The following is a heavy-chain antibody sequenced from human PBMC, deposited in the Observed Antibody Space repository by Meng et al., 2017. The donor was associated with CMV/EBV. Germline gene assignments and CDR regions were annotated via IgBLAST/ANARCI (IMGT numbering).Heavy chain of an antibody. CDR3: AKDLRQSHYFDY. V-gene: IGHV3-30*02. J-gene: IGHJ4*02. Sequence: GESLKISCAESRFTFSSYGMHWVRQAPGKGLEWVAFIRYDGSNKYYADSVKGRFTISRDNSKNTLYLQMNSLRAEDTAVYYCAKDLRQSHYFDYWGQGTLVTVSS. CDR2: IRYDGSNK. CDR1: RFTFSSYG.